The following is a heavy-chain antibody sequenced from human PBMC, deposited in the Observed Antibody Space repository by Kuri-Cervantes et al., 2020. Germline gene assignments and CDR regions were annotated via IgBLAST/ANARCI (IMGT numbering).Heavy chain of an antibody. Sequence: GGSLRLSCEASGFTISNYRMSGVRQAPGRGLEWVANIKQDGSEKYYVDSVKGRFTISRDNAKNSLYLQMNSLRAEDTAVYYCAYKPHWIGASWGQGTLVTVSS. CDR3: AYKPHWIGAS. CDR2: IKQDGSEK. V-gene: IGHV3-7*02. CDR1: GFTISNYR. D-gene: IGHD2-2*03. J-gene: IGHJ5*02.